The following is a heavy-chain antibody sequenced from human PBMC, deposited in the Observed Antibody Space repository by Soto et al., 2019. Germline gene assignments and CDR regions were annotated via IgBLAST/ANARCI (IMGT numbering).Heavy chain of an antibody. CDR1: GYTFTSYY. D-gene: IGHD3-10*01. Sequence: QVQLVQSGAEVKKPGASVKVSCKASGYTFTSYYMHWVRQAPGQGLEWMGIINPSGGSTSYAQKFQGRVTMTRDTSTNTVYMELSSLRSEDTAVYYCARRVVRGYYFDYWGQGTLVTVSS. J-gene: IGHJ4*02. V-gene: IGHV1-46*03. CDR3: ARRVVRGYYFDY. CDR2: INPSGGST.